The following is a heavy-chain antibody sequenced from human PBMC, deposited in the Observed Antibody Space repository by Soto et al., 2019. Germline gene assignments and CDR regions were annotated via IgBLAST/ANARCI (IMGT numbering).Heavy chain of an antibody. D-gene: IGHD6-19*01. Sequence: QVQLVQSGAEVKNPGASVKLACKASGYTFTSYYMHWVRQAPGQGLEWMGIINPSGGSTSYAQKFQGRVTMTRETSTSTVYMELSSLRSEDTAVYYCARDEGSGWYYFDYWGQGTLVTVSS. CDR3: ARDEGSGWYYFDY. CDR1: GYTFTSYY. CDR2: INPSGGST. V-gene: IGHV1-46*01. J-gene: IGHJ4*02.